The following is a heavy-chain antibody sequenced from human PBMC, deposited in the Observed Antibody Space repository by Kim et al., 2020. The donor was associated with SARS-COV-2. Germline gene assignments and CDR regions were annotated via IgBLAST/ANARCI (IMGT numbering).Heavy chain of an antibody. V-gene: IGHV3-23*01. CDR2: ISGSGSST. J-gene: IGHJ3*02. D-gene: IGHD3-9*01. Sequence: GESLKISCAASGFTFSRYVMSWVRQAPGKGLEWVSAISGSGSSTYYADSVKGRFTISRDNSKNTLYVQMNSLRAEDTAVYYCAKASIQYFDWLLSAFDIWGQGTLVTVSS. CDR3: AKASIQYFDWLLSAFDI. CDR1: GFTFSRYV.